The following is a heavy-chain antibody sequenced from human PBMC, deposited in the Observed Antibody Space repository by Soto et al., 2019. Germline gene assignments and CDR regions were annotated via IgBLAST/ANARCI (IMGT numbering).Heavy chain of an antibody. J-gene: IGHJ6*02. Sequence: QVQLVQSGAEVKKPGASVKVSCKASGYTFTSYGISWVRQAPGQGLEWMGWISAYNGNTNYAQKLRGRVTMTTDTTTSTAYMELRSLRSDNTAAYYCAKDGGSSWYEGMYYYGMDLWGQGTTVTVSS. V-gene: IGHV1-18*01. CDR2: ISAYNGNT. D-gene: IGHD6-13*01. CDR3: AKDGGSSWYEGMYYYGMDL. CDR1: GYTFTSYG.